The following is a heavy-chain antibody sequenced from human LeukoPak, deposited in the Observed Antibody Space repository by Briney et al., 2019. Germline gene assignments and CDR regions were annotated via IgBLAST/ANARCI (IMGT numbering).Heavy chain of an antibody. CDR3: VRPSQVRSDTSGYLDH. CDR2: ISSSGSTI. Sequence: PGGSLRLSCAASGFTFSSYEMNWVRQAPGKGLEGVSYISSSGSTIYYADSVKGRFTISRDNAKNSLYLQMNSLRVEDTAVYYCVRPSQVRSDTSGYLDHWGRGTLVTVAS. CDR1: GFTFSSYE. V-gene: IGHV3-48*03. D-gene: IGHD3-22*01. J-gene: IGHJ4*02.